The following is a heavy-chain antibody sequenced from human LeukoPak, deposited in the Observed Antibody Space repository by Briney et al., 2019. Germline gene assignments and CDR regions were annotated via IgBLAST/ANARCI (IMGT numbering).Heavy chain of an antibody. J-gene: IGHJ4*02. V-gene: IGHV2-26*01. D-gene: IGHD5-18*01. Sequence: SRPVLVHPTAPLTLTCTVSGFSLSNARMGVSWIRQPPAQALEWLAHIFSNDEKSYSTSLKSRLTISKDTSKSQVVLTLTNMDPVDTATYYCARIPQRGYSYGYDYWGQGTLVTVSS. CDR3: ARIPQRGYSYGYDY. CDR2: IFSNDEK. CDR1: GFSLSNARMG.